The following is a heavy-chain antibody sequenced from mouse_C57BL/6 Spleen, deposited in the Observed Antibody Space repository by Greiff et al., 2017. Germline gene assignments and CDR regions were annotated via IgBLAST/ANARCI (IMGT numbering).Heavy chain of an antibody. Sequence: QVQLQQPGAELVRPGTSVKLSCKASGYTFTSYWMHWVKQRPGQGLEWIGVIDPSDSYTNYNQKFKGKATLTVDTSSSTAYMQLSRLTSEDSAVYDCARGGYDYPYYAMDYWGQGTSVTVSS. J-gene: IGHJ4*01. CDR3: ARGGYDYPYYAMDY. V-gene: IGHV1-59*01. D-gene: IGHD2-4*01. CDR1: GYTFTSYW. CDR2: IDPSDSYT.